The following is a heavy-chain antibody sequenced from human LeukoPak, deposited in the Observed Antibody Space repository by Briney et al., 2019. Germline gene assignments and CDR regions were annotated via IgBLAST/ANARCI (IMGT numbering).Heavy chain of an antibody. J-gene: IGHJ5*02. V-gene: IGHV4-59*01. CDR3: ARDGRADQLLWGSPCFDP. D-gene: IGHD2-2*01. CDR1: GGSISSYY. Sequence: SETLSLTCTVSGGSISSYYWSWIRQPPGKGLEWIGYSYYSGSTNYNPSLKTRVTISVDTSKNQFSLKLSSETAADTAVYYCARDGRADQLLWGSPCFDPWGQGTLVSVSS. CDR2: SYYSGST.